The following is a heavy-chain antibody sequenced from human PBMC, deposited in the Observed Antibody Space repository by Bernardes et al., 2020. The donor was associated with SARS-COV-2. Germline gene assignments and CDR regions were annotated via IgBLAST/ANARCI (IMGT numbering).Heavy chain of an antibody. CDR3: EVNYYYGMDV. D-gene: IGHD3-10*01. CDR2: INSDGSNT. Sequence: SLRISCAASGFTLSSYWMHWVRQAPGTGLMWVARINSDGSNTRYADSVMGRFTISRDNAKNTLFLQMNSLRVEDTATYYCEVNYYYGMDVWGQGTTVTVSS. V-gene: IGHV3-74*01. CDR1: GFTLSSYW. J-gene: IGHJ6*02.